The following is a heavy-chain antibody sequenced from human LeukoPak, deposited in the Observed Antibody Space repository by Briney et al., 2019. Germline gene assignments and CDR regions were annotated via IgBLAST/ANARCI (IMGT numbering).Heavy chain of an antibody. V-gene: IGHV4-34*01. Sequence: SETLSLTCAVYGGSLSGYYWCWIRQPPGKGLEWIGEINDSGSTNYNPSLKSRGTISVDTPKNQFSLKLSSVTAADTAVYYCARVHTSVEPQLDYWGQGTLVTVSS. J-gene: IGHJ4*02. CDR2: INDSGST. D-gene: IGHD6-19*01. CDR3: ARVHTSVEPQLDY. CDR1: GGSLSGYY.